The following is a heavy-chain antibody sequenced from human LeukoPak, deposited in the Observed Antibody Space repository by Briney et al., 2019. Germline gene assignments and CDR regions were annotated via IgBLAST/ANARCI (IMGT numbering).Heavy chain of an antibody. J-gene: IGHJ4*02. Sequence: GASVKVSCNASGYTFTGYYMHWGRHAPGQGHEWMGWINPNSGGTNYAQTFQGRVTMTRDTSISTAYMELSSLPSADSAVYYCARDRESSGADYWGQGTLVTVSS. D-gene: IGHD6-19*01. V-gene: IGHV1-2*02. CDR2: INPNSGGT. CDR1: GYTFTGYY. CDR3: ARDRESSGADY.